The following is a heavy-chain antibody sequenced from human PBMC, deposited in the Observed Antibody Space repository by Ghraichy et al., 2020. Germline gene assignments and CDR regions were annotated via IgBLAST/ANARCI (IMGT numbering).Heavy chain of an antibody. D-gene: IGHD6-6*01. CDR3: ARASPYISDY. CDR1: GFTFSDYF. Sequence: GASLRLSCAASGFTFSDYFMDWVRQAPGKGLEWIGRIRNKARSHTIEYAASVEGRFTVSREDSENSLYLQMNSLKIEDTAVYYCARASPYISDYWGQGTLVTVSS. CDR2: IRNKARSHTI. V-gene: IGHV3-72*01. J-gene: IGHJ4*02.